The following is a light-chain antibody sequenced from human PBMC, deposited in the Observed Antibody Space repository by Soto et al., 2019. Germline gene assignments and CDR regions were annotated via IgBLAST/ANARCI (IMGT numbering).Light chain of an antibody. J-gene: IGKJ5*01. V-gene: IGKV3-20*01. Sequence: EIVMTPSRGTLSLSAGERATLSYRAIQSVSSSYLAWYQQKPGQAPRLLIYGASSRATGIPDRFSGSGSGTDFTLTISRLEPEDSAVYYCQQYGSSPSITFGQGTRLEIK. CDR2: GAS. CDR3: QQYGSSPSIT. CDR1: QSVSSSY.